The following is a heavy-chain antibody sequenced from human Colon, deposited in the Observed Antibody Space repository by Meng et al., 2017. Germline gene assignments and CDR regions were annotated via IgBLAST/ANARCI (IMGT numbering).Heavy chain of an antibody. Sequence: QVQLVQSGAEVKNPGASVKVSCKTSGYIFNTYGISWVRQAPGQGLEWMGWITSHNGNTNYAERLQGRVTMTTDTSTSTAYMELNNLKSDDTAMYYCARGVQTLDYWGQGTLVTVSS. V-gene: IGHV1-18*01. CDR3: ARGVQTLDY. CDR1: GYIFNTYG. CDR2: ITSHNGNT. D-gene: IGHD3-10*01. J-gene: IGHJ4*02.